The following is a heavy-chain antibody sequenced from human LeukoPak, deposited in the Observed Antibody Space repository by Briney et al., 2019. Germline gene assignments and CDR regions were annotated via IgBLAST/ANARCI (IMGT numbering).Heavy chain of an antibody. CDR3: ARDRGGSKYFDS. CDR2: IWSDGSNK. V-gene: IGHV3-33*08. CDR1: GFTFSSYA. J-gene: IGHJ4*02. D-gene: IGHD3-10*01. Sequence: PGGSLRLSCTASGFTFSSYAMHWVRQAPGKGLEWVAVIWSDGSNKFYADSVKGRFTISRDNSKNTLFLQMNSLRAEDTALYSCARDRGGSKYFDSWGQGTLVTVSS.